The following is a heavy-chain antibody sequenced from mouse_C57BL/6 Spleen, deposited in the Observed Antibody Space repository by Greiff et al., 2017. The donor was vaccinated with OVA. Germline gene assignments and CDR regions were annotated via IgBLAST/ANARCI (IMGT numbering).Heavy chain of an antibody. CDR1: GFTFSSYT. CDR3: ARQASYAMDD. V-gene: IGHV5-9*01. CDR2: ISGGGGNT. Sequence: EVQLVESGGGLVKPGGSLKLSCAASGFTFSSYTMSWVRQTPEKRLEWVATISGGGGNTYYPDSVKGRFTISRDNAKNTLYLQMSSLRSEDTALYYCARQASYAMDDWGQGTSVTVSS. J-gene: IGHJ4*01.